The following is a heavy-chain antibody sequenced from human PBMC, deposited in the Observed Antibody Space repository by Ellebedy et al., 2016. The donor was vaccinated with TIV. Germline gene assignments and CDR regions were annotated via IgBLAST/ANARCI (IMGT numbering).Heavy chain of an antibody. D-gene: IGHD2-21*01. CDR1: GVSINTFY. Sequence: SETLSLTCIVSGVSINTFYWNWIRQPPGKGLEWIGYIYYGSANYNPSLKSRVTISSDTSKNQLSLKLSSVTAADTAVYYCARGGIGVGGDFWGQGTLVTVSS. CDR2: IYYGSA. V-gene: IGHV4-59*08. J-gene: IGHJ4*02. CDR3: ARGGIGVGGDF.